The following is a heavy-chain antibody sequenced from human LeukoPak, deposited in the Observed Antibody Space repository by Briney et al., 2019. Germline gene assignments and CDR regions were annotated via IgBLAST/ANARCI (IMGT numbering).Heavy chain of an antibody. Sequence: PSETLSLTCTVSGGSISSSSYYWGWIRQPPGKGLEWIGSIYYSGSTYYNPSLKSRVTISVDTSKNQFSLKLSSVTAADTAVYYCARQSDYNWNYGSYFDYWGQGTLVTVSP. J-gene: IGHJ4*02. CDR1: GGSISSSSYY. CDR2: IYYSGST. V-gene: IGHV4-39*01. CDR3: ARQSDYNWNYGSYFDY. D-gene: IGHD1-7*01.